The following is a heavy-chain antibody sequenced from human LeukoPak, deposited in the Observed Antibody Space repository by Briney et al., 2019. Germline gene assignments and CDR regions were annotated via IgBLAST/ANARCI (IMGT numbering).Heavy chain of an antibody. CDR1: GFTFSSYA. CDR3: AREGRYDFWSGYYTD. Sequence: PGGSLRLSCAASGFTFSSYAMNWVRQAPGRGLECVSGISDSGGSTFYADSVKGRFTISRGNSKNTLYLQMNSLRAEDTAVYYCAREGRYDFWSGYYTDWGQGTLVTVSS. J-gene: IGHJ4*02. V-gene: IGHV3-23*01. D-gene: IGHD3-3*01. CDR2: ISDSGGST.